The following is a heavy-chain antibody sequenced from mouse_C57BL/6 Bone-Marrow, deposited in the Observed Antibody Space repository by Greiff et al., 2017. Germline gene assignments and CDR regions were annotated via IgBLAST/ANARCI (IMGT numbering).Heavy chain of an antibody. CDR3: ARREVTPYYAMDY. J-gene: IGHJ4*01. D-gene: IGHD2-5*01. CDR1: GFTFSSYG. Sequence: EVKVVESGGDLVKPGGSLKLSCAASGFTFSSYGMSWVRQTPDKRLEWVATISSGGSYTYYPDSVKGRFTISRDNAKNTLYLQMSSLKSDDTAMYYCARREVTPYYAMDYWGQGTSVTVSS. V-gene: IGHV5-6*02. CDR2: ISSGGSYT.